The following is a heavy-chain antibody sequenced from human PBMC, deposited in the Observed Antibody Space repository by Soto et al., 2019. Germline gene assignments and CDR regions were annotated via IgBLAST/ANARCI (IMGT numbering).Heavy chain of an antibody. D-gene: IGHD6-6*01. J-gene: IGHJ6*02. Sequence: ASVKVSCKASRSPLTSYHINSLRQPTGQGLEWMGWMNPNSGNTGYAQKFQGRVTMTRNTSISTAYMELSSLRSEDTAVYYCARARAPPLVYGMDVWGQGTTVTVSS. CDR2: MNPNSGNT. CDR1: RSPLTSYH. V-gene: IGHV1-8*01. CDR3: ARARAPPLVYGMDV.